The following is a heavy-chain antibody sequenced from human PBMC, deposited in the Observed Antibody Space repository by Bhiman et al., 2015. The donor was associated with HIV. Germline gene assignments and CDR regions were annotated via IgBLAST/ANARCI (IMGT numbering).Heavy chain of an antibody. CDR2: ISYDGSNK. D-gene: IGHD6-13*01. CDR1: GFIFSGFG. CDR3: ARGERGIAAAAYFDY. J-gene: IGHJ4*02. V-gene: IGHV3-30*04. Sequence: VQLLESGGGLVQPGGSLRLSCAASGFIFSGFGLHWVRQAPGKGLEWVAVISYDGSNKYYADSVKGRFTISRDNSKNTLYLQMNSLRADDTAVYYCARGERGIAAAAYFDYWGQGTLVTVSS.